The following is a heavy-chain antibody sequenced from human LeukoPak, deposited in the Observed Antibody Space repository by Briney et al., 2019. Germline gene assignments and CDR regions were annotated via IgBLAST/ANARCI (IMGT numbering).Heavy chain of an antibody. V-gene: IGHV3-64*01. J-gene: IGHJ4*02. CDR2: ISSNGGST. Sequence: GGSLRLSCAASGFTFSSYAMHWVRQAPGKGLEYVSAISSNGGSTYYANSVKGRFTISRDNSKNTLYLQMGSLRAEDMAVYYCARGDEYSSSSVGDYWGQGTLATVSS. D-gene: IGHD6-6*01. CDR1: GFTFSSYA. CDR3: ARGDEYSSSSVGDY.